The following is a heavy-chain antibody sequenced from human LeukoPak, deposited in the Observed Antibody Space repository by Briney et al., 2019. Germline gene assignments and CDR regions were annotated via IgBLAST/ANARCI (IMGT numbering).Heavy chain of an antibody. CDR1: GGSFSGYY. D-gene: IGHD2-2*01. V-gene: IGHV4-34*01. CDR2: INHSGST. CDR3: ARVVVVPAAVDY. J-gene: IGHJ4*02. Sequence: SETLSLTCAVYGGSFSGYYCSWIRQPPGKGLEWIGEINHSGSTNYNPSLKSRVTISVDTSKNQFSLKLSSVTAADTAVYYCARVVVVPAAVDYWGQGTLVTVSS.